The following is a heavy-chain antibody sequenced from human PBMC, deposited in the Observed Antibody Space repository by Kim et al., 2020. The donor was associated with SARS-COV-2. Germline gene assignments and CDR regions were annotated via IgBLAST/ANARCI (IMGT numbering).Heavy chain of an antibody. D-gene: IGHD3-22*01. Sequence: ASVKVSCKASGYTFTDYYMHWVRQAPGQGLEWMGWINPKSGGTNYAHKFQGWVTMTRDTSISTAYMEINRLRSDDTAVYYCARGAPGIVVVSPWFDPWGQGTLVTVSS. J-gene: IGHJ5*02. CDR2: INPKSGGT. V-gene: IGHV1-2*04. CDR3: ARGAPGIVVVSPWFDP. CDR1: GYTFTDYY.